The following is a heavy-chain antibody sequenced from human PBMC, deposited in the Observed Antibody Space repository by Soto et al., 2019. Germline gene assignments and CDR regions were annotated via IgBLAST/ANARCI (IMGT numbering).Heavy chain of an antibody. J-gene: IGHJ5*02. CDR1: GFTFSSYS. CDR2: ISSSSSYI. D-gene: IGHD2-15*01. V-gene: IGHV3-21*01. CDR3: ARDPQSGGVDP. Sequence: PGGSLRLSCAASGFTFSSYSMNWVRQAPGKGLEWVSSISSSSSYIYYADSVKGRFTISRDNAKNSLYLQMNSLRTEDTAVYYCARDPQSGGVDPWGQGTLVTVSS.